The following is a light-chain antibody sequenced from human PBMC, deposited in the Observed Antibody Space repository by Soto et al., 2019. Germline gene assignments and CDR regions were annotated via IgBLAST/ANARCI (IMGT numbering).Light chain of an antibody. Sequence: QSALTQPASVSGSPGQSITISCSGTSSDVGGYNYVSWYQQHPGKAPKLMIYEVNNRPSGVSDRFSGSKSGNTASLTISGLQPEYEADYYCSSYTSSSTRVLFGGGTKLTVL. V-gene: IGLV2-14*03. CDR2: EVN. CDR3: SSYTSSSTRVL. CDR1: SSDVGGYNY. J-gene: IGLJ2*01.